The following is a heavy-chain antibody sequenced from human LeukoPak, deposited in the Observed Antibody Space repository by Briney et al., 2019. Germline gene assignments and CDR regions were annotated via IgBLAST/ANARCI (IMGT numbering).Heavy chain of an antibody. Sequence: GGSLRLSCAASGFTFSSYAMIWVRQAPGKGLEGVSAISYSGGSTYYADSVKGRFTISRDNYKNTLYLQMNSLRAEDTAVYYCAKDHRIQLWSYFDYWGQGTLVTVSS. CDR1: GFTFSSYA. CDR2: ISYSGGST. D-gene: IGHD5-18*01. J-gene: IGHJ4*02. CDR3: AKDHRIQLWSYFDY. V-gene: IGHV3-23*01.